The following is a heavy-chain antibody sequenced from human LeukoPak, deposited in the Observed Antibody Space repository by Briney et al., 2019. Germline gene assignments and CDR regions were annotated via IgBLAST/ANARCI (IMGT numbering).Heavy chain of an antibody. D-gene: IGHD1-26*01. CDR2: ISSSSSYT. Sequence: SGGSLRLSCAASGFTFSSYSMNWVRQAPGKALEWVSSISSSSSYTYYADSVKGRFTISRDNAKNSLYLQMNSLRAEDTAVYYCARGGGGSYYHLLDYWGQGTLVTVSS. CDR1: GFTFSSYS. J-gene: IGHJ4*02. CDR3: ARGGGGSYYHLLDY. V-gene: IGHV3-21*01.